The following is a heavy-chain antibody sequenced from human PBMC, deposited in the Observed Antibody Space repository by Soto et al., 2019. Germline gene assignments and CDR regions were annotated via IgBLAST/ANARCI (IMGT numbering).Heavy chain of an antibody. Sequence: GASVKVSCKASGYTFNSYAMHWVRQAPGQRLEWMGWIHTGNGNAKYSQKFQGRVTITRDTSASTAYMELSSLRSEDTAVYYCARDTAMGHFDYWGQGTLVTVSS. CDR3: ARDTAMGHFDY. D-gene: IGHD5-18*01. CDR1: GYTFNSYA. J-gene: IGHJ4*02. V-gene: IGHV1-3*04. CDR2: IHTGNGNA.